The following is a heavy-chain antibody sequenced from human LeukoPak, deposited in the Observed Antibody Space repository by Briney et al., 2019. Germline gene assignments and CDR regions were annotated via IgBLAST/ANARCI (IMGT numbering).Heavy chain of an antibody. D-gene: IGHD1-1*01. CDR1: GYTSTSYY. CDR3: ARAPPLANWFDP. V-gene: IGHV1-46*01. J-gene: IGHJ5*02. Sequence: ASVKVSCKASGYTSTSYYMHWVRQAPGQGLEWMGIINPSGGSTSYAQKFQGRVTMTRDTSTSTVYMELSSLRSEDTAVYYCARAPPLANWFDPWGQGTLVTVSS. CDR2: INPSGGST.